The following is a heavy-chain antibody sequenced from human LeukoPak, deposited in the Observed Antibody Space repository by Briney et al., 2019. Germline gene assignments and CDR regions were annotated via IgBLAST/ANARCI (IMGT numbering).Heavy chain of an antibody. CDR3: VRPLRSADF. Sequence: TGGSLRVSCAASGFILSNYWMHWVRQAPGKGLMWVSQISPDGSQTFYADSVKGRFTISRDNAKNTLFLQMDSLRAEDTALYYCVRPLRSADFWGQGTLVTVSS. CDR2: ISPDGSQT. V-gene: IGHV3-74*01. J-gene: IGHJ4*02. CDR1: GFILSNYW.